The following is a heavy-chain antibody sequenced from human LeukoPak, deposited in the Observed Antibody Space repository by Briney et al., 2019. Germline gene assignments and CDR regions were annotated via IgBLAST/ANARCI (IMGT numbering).Heavy chain of an antibody. CDR3: ARGEWSLYYFDY. CDR1: GFTFSSYA. CDR2: ISYDGSNK. V-gene: IGHV3-30-3*01. Sequence: PGGSLRLSCAAPGFTFSSYAMHWVRQAPGKGLEWVAVISYDGSNKYYADSVKGRFTISTDNSKNTLFVGMNSLRAEDTAVYYCARGEWSLYYFDYWGQGTLVTVSS. J-gene: IGHJ4*02. D-gene: IGHD3-16*01.